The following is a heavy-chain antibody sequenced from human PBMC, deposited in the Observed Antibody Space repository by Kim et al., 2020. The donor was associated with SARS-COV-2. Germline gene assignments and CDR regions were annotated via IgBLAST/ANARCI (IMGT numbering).Heavy chain of an antibody. J-gene: IGHJ4*02. Sequence: GGSLRLSCAASGFRFSSYWMSWVRQAPGKGLEWVANIKQDGSEKYYVDSVKGRFTISRDNANNSLYLQMDSLRAGDTAVYYCARDTDGYSYDVYWGQGTL. V-gene: IGHV3-7*01. CDR2: IKQDGSEK. CDR1: GFRFSSYW. D-gene: IGHD5-18*01. CDR3: ARDTDGYSYDVY.